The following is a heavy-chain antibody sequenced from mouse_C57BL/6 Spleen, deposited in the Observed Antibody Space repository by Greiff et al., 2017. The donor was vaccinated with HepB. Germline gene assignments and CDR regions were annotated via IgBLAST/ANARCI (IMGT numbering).Heavy chain of an antibody. Sequence: EVQGVESGGGLVKPGGSLKLSCAASGFTFSSYTMSWVRQTPEKRLEWVATISGGGGNTYYPDSVKGRFTISRDNAKNTLYLQMSSLRSEDTALYYCARDGLRDFDYWGKGTTLTVSS. CDR3: ARDGLRDFDY. CDR2: ISGGGGNT. J-gene: IGHJ2*01. CDR1: GFTFSSYT. V-gene: IGHV5-9*01. D-gene: IGHD2-4*01.